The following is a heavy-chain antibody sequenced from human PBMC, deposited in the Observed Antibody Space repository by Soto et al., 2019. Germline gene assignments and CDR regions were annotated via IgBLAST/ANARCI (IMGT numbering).Heavy chain of an antibody. CDR2: ITTYNGNT. J-gene: IGHJ5*02. Sequence: QVQLVQSGAELKKPGASVKVSCKASGYTFTNYGISWVRQAPGHGLEWMGWITTYNGNTNYAQDLQGRATMTTDTSTSTAYMELRSLRSDDTAVYYCARIPNERGGWFDPWGQGTLVTVSS. V-gene: IGHV1-18*04. CDR3: ARIPNERGGWFDP. D-gene: IGHD2-8*01. CDR1: GYTFTNYG.